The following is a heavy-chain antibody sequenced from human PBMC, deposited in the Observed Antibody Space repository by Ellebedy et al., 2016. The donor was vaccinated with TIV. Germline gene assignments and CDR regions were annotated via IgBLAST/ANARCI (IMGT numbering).Heavy chain of an antibody. D-gene: IGHD2-2*01. J-gene: IGHJ4*02. CDR1: GYPFPNYG. CDR3: ARDVPADAAALLDY. V-gene: IGHV1-18*04. Sequence: AASVKVSCKASGYPFPNYGVSWVRQAPGQGLEWVGGISAYNGNTKYGQKFQGRISLTTDTSMGTDYMELRSLRSDDTGVYFCARDVPADAAALLDYWGQGTRVTVSS. CDR2: ISAYNGNT.